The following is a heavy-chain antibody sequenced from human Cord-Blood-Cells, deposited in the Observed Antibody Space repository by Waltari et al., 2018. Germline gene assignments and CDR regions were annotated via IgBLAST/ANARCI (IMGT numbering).Heavy chain of an antibody. J-gene: IGHJ1*01. V-gene: IGHV1-2*02. CDR3: APAYCGGDCYLYFQH. D-gene: IGHD2-21*01. Sequence: QVQLVQSGAEVKKPGASVQVSCKASGYTFTGYYLPWVRQATGQGLEWMGCINPNSGGTNYAQKFQGRVTMTRDTSISTAYMELSRLRSDDTAVYYCAPAYCGGDCYLYFQHWGQGTLVTVSS. CDR2: INPNSGGT. CDR1: GYTFTGYY.